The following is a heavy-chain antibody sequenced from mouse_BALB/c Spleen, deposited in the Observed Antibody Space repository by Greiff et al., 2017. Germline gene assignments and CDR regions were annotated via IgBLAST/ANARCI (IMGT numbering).Heavy chain of an antibody. J-gene: IGHJ4*01. CDR1: GYSITSGYY. Sequence: EVQLQQSGPGLVKPSQSLSLTCSVTGYSITSGYYWNWIRQFPGNKLEWMGYISYDGSNNYNPSLKNRISITRDTSKNQFFLKLNSVTTEDTATYYCARDYGYHYAMDYWGQGTSVTVSS. CDR3: ARDYGYHYAMDY. V-gene: IGHV3-6*02. CDR2: ISYDGSN. D-gene: IGHD1-2*01.